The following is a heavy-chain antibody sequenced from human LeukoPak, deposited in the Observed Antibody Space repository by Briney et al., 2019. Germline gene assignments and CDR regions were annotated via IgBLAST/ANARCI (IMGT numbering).Heavy chain of an antibody. CDR3: AKPSTIAAAGDFDY. Sequence: GGSLRLSCAASGFTFSSYGMHWVRQAPGKGLEWVAFIRYDGSNKYYADSVKGRFTISRDNSKNTLYLQMNSLRAEDTAVYYCAKPSTIAAAGDFDYWGQGTLVTVSS. CDR2: IRYDGSNK. J-gene: IGHJ4*02. D-gene: IGHD6-13*01. V-gene: IGHV3-30*02. CDR1: GFTFSSYG.